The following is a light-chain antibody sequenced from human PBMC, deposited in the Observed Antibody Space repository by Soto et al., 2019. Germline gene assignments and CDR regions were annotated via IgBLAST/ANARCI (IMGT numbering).Light chain of an antibody. J-gene: IGLJ3*02. CDR2: GNN. CDR3: QSYDSSLSGSL. Sequence: QSVLTQPPSVSGAPGQRVTISCTGSSSNSGAGYDVHWYQQLPGTAPKLLIYGNNNRPSGVPDRFSGSKSGTSASLAISGLQAEDEADYHCQSYDSSLSGSLFGGGTKLTVL. CDR1: SSNSGAGYD. V-gene: IGLV1-40*01.